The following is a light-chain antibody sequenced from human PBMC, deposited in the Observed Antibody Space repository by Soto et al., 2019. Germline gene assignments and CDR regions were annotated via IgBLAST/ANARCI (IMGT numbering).Light chain of an antibody. CDR2: DAS. V-gene: IGKV3-11*01. CDR3: QQRSNWPIT. Sequence: NVLTQALAAKSLSPGESATLPYKASRSVSSYFAWYQQKPGQAPRLLIYDASNRATGIPARFSGSGSGTDFTLTISSLEPEACAAYYCQQRSNWPITFGQGTRLEIK. J-gene: IGKJ5*01. CDR1: RSVSSY.